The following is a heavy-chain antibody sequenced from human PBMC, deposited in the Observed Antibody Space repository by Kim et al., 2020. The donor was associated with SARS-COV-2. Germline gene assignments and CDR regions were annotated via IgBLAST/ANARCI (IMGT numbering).Heavy chain of an antibody. CDR3: GVGMTSIFGDGMDV. Sequence: GGSLRLSCAASGFTFSNYWMHWVRQAPGKGLEWVSRIYNDGTRITYADSVKGRFTISRDNAKNTLFLQMNSLRAEDTAVYYCGVGMTSIFGDGMDVWGQGTTLTVSS. J-gene: IGHJ6*01. CDR1: GFTFSNYW. D-gene: IGHD3-3*01. CDR2: IYNDGTRI. V-gene: IGHV3-74*01.